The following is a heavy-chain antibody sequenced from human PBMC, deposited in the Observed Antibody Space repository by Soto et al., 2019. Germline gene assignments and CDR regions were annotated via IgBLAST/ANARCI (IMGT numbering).Heavy chain of an antibody. V-gene: IGHV4-59*08. J-gene: IGHJ6*02. D-gene: IGHD7-27*01. CDR2: IYYRGNT. CDR3: AGHSKKTGDFDYYYGMDV. Sequence: SETMSVTCSVFGGSMSPYYWSWIRQSPGKGLEWIANIYYRGNTNYNPSLESRVTISIDTSKNQFSLKLNSLTAADTAVYYCAGHSKKTGDFDYYYGMDVWGQGTTVTVPS. CDR1: GGSMSPYY.